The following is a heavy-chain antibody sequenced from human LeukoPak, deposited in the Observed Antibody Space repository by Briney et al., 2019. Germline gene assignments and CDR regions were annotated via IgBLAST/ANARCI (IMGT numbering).Heavy chain of an antibody. J-gene: IGHJ4*02. D-gene: IGHD3-10*01. V-gene: IGHV1-3*01. CDR3: ARVMYYYGSGSSFDY. Sequence: KFQGRVTITRDTSASTAYMELSSLRSEDTAVYYCARVMYYYGSGSSFDYWGQGTLVTVSS.